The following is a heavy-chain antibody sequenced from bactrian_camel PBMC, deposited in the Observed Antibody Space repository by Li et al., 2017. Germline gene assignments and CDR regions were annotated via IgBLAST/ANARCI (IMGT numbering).Heavy chain of an antibody. D-gene: IGHD3*01. CDR3: AAVTWVQSDRSLERNGYDN. Sequence: HVQLVESGGGSVQPGGSLRLSCEVSGYVYTTGYALAWFRQYPGKERGGVAAIDSDGTTAYADSVKGRFTVSADNAKNILYLQMNSLKPEDTAMYYCAAVTWVQSDRSLERNGYDNWGQGTQVTVS. CDR1: GYVYTTGYA. J-gene: IGHJ4*01. V-gene: IGHV3S53*01. CDR2: IDSDGTT.